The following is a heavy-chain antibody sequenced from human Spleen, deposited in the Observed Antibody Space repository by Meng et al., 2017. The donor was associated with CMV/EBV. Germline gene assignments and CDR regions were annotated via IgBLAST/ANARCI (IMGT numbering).Heavy chain of an antibody. J-gene: IGHJ4*02. CDR1: GFTFNNAW. D-gene: IGHD3-3*01. CDR2: IKSKTDGGTT. CDR3: TKEFTIFGVADDY. Sequence: GESLKISCAASGFTFNNAWMNWVRQAPGKGLEWVGRIKSKTDGGTTDYAAPVKGRFIISRDDSKNTLYLQMNSLKTEDTAVYYCTKEFTIFGVADDYWGQGTLVTVSS. V-gene: IGHV3-15*01.